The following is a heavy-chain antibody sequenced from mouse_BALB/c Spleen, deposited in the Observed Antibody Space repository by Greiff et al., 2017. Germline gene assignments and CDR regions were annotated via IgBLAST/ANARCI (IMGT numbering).Heavy chain of an antibody. Sequence: VKLMESGPGLVAPSQSLSITCTVSGFSLTSYGVHWVRLPPGKGLEWLGVIWAGGSTNYNSALMSRMSISKDNSKSQVFLKMNSLQTADTAMYYCARGGFYSYYVGGRAMDYWGQGTSVTVSS. CDR2: IWAGGST. CDR1: GFSLTSYG. J-gene: IGHJ4*01. D-gene: IGHD2-12*01. V-gene: IGHV2-9*02. CDR3: ARGGFYSYYVGGRAMDY.